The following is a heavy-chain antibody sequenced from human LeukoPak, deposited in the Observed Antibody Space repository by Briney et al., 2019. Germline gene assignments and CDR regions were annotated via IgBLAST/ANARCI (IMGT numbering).Heavy chain of an antibody. CDR3: AREVVMINAGGGSRFYFDY. Sequence: GASVKVSCKASGYTFTSYGISWVRQAPGQGLEWMGWISAYNGNTNYAQKLQGRVTMTTDTSTSTAYMELRGLRSDDTAVYYCAREVVMINAGGGSRFYFDYWGQGILVTVSS. CDR1: GYTFTSYG. V-gene: IGHV1-18*01. CDR2: ISAYNGNT. J-gene: IGHJ4*02. D-gene: IGHD3-22*01.